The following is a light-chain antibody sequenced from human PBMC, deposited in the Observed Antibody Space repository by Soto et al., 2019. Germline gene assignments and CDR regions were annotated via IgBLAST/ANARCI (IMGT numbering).Light chain of an antibody. V-gene: IGKV1-12*01. CDR1: QAIDSW. J-gene: IGKJ1*01. CDR3: QQYNNWWT. CDR2: TGS. Sequence: DIQMTQSPSSVSASVGDRVTITCRASQAIDSWLAWYQQKPGEAPKLLIFTGSLLHSGVPPRFSGSGSGTEFTLTISSLQSEDFAVYYCQQYNNWWTFGQGTKVDI.